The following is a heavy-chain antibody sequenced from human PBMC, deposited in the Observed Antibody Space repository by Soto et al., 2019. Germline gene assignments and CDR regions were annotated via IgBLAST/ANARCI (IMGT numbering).Heavy chain of an antibody. D-gene: IGHD1-20*01. CDR3: ARDGLITGTRFPYWFDP. CDR2: ISYDGSNK. J-gene: IGHJ5*02. CDR1: GFTFSSYA. Sequence: GGSLRLSCAASGFTFSSYAMHWVRQAPGKGLEWVAVISYDGSNKYYADSVKGRFTISRDNSKNTLYLQMNSLRAEDTAVYYCARDGLITGTRFPYWFDPWGQGTLVTVSS. V-gene: IGHV3-30-3*01.